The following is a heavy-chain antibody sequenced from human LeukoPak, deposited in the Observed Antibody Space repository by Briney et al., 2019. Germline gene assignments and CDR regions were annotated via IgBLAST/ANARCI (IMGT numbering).Heavy chain of an antibody. D-gene: IGHD3-22*01. CDR3: ARIYYYDSSGPFDY. CDR2: IYYSGST. Sequence: SETLSLTCTVSGGSISSYYWSWIRQPPGKGLKWIGYIYYSGSTKYNPSLKSRVTISVDTSKNQFSLKLSSVTAADTAVYYCARIYYYDSSGPFDYWGQGTLVTVSS. V-gene: IGHV4-59*08. J-gene: IGHJ4*02. CDR1: GGSISSYY.